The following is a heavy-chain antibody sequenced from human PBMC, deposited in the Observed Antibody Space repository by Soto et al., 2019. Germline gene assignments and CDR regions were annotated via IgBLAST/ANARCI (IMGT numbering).Heavy chain of an antibody. Sequence: QVQLVESGGGVVQPGRSLRLSCAASGFTFSSYGMHWVRQAPGKGLEWVAVISYDGSNKYYADSVKGRFTISRDNSKNXLYRQMNGLRAGDTAVYYCVLVPAASRCWQEREDYWGQGTLVTVSS. J-gene: IGHJ4*02. CDR2: ISYDGSNK. CDR1: GFTFSSYG. D-gene: IGHD2-2*01. CDR3: VLVPAASRCWQEREDY. V-gene: IGHV3-30*03.